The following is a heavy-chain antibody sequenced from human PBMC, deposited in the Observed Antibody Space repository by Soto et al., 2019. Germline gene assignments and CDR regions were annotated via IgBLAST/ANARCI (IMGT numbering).Heavy chain of an antibody. V-gene: IGHV4-39*01. CDR1: GGSISSSSYF. Sequence: SETLSLTCTVSGGSISSSSYFWGWIRQPPGKGLEWIGSIYYSGSTYYNPSLKSRVTISVDTSKSQFSLKLNSVTAADTAVYYCARQHYYDSSGYYTWNWGQGTLVTVSS. CDR3: ARQHYYDSSGYYTWN. J-gene: IGHJ4*02. CDR2: IYYSGST. D-gene: IGHD3-22*01.